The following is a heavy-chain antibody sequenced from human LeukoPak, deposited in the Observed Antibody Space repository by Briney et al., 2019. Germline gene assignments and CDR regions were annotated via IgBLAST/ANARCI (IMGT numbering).Heavy chain of an antibody. V-gene: IGHV4-4*07. D-gene: IGHD6-19*01. CDR2: IYTSGST. Sequence: SETLSPTCTVSGGSISSYYWSWIRQPAGKGLEWIGRIYTSGSTNYNPSLKSRVTMSVDTSKNQFSLKLSSVTAADTAVYYCARGHKSIAVAGTNWFDPWGQGTLVTVSS. J-gene: IGHJ5*02. CDR3: ARGHKSIAVAGTNWFDP. CDR1: GGSISSYY.